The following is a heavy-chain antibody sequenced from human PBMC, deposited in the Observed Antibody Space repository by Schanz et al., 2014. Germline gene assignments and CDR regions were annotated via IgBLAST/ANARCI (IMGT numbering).Heavy chain of an antibody. V-gene: IGHV3-23*04. CDR3: ARESSNDIVLVPGAVFDH. D-gene: IGHD2-2*01. Sequence: EEQLVESGGGLVQPGGSLRLSCAASGFSFSSYAMSWVRQAPGKGLEWVSAISGSGGSTYYADSVKGRFTISRDNSKNTVYLQMNSLRPGDTAVYYCARESSNDIVLVPGAVFDHWGQGTLVTVSS. J-gene: IGHJ4*02. CDR2: ISGSGGST. CDR1: GFSFSSYA.